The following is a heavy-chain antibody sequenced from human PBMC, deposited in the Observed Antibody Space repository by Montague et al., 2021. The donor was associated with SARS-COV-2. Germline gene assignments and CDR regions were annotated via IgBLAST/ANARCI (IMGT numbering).Heavy chain of an antibody. CDR3: ARVQGITMIVVVIGASDI. Sequence: ALSLICTVSGGSISSGGYYWSWIRQHPGKGLEWIGYIYYSGSTYYNPSLKSRVTISVDTSKNQFSLKLSSVTAADTAVYYCARVQGITMIVVVIGASDIWGQGTMVTVSS. J-gene: IGHJ3*02. V-gene: IGHV4-31*03. CDR2: IYYSGST. D-gene: IGHD3-22*01. CDR1: GGSISSGGYY.